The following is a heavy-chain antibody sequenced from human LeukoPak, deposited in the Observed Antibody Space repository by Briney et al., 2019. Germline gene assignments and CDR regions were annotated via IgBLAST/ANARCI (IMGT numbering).Heavy chain of an antibody. CDR2: ISYDGSNK. CDR1: GFTFSNYG. CDR3: AELGITMIGGV. J-gene: IGHJ6*04. Sequence: GGSLRLSCAASGFTFSNYGMHWVRQAPGKGLEWVSFISYDGSNKYSADSVKGRFTISRDNAKNSLYLQMNSLRAEDTAVYYCAELGITMIGGVWGKGTTVTISS. D-gene: IGHD3-10*02. V-gene: IGHV3-30*18.